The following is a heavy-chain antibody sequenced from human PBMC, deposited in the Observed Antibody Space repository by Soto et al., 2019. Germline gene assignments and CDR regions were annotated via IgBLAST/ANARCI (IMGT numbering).Heavy chain of an antibody. V-gene: IGHV3-7*01. J-gene: IGHJ4*02. CDR1: GCTFSSYG. D-gene: IGHD3-16*01. CDR2: VEPDRTGR. CDR3: VRDGPGGFLAY. Sequence: PGGALRLSWGGSGCTFSSYGMSWVRQAPDKGLEGVANVEPDRTGRYYVDSVKGRFTISRDNAKNSVYLQMNSLRAEDKAVYYCVRDGPGGFLAYWGLGTLVTVSS.